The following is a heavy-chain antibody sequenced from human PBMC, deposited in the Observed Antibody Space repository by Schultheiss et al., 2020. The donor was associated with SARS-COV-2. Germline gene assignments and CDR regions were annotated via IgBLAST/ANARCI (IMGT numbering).Heavy chain of an antibody. V-gene: IGHV1-2*06. CDR1: GYTFIGYY. Sequence: ASVKVSCKASGYTFIGYYMHWVRQAPGQGLEWMGRINPNSGGTNYAQKFQGRVTMTRNTSISTAYMELSSLRSEDTAVYYCARSGPYSSSWYVFAKPYYYYYGMDVWGQGTTVTVSS. J-gene: IGHJ6*02. CDR3: ARSGPYSSSWYVFAKPYYYYYGMDV. CDR2: INPNSGGT. D-gene: IGHD6-13*01.